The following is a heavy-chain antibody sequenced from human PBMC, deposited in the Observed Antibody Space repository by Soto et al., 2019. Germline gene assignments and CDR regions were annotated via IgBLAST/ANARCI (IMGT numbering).Heavy chain of an antibody. CDR1: GGSISSNDYF. V-gene: IGHV4-39*01. D-gene: IGHD2-21*02. Sequence: QLQLQDSGPRLVKPSETLSLTCSVSGGSISSNDYFWGWVRQSPGMGLEWIGSVYYTGSTFYNPALKSRVPISVDRSKNPFSLKLISMTAADTAVYYCARQHYGVTVTPPIDCWGQGTLVTVSS. CDR3: ARQHYGVTVTPPIDC. CDR2: VYYTGST. J-gene: IGHJ4*02.